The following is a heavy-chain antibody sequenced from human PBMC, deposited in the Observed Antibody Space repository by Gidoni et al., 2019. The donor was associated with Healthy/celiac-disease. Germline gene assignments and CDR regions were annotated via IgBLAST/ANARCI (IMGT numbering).Heavy chain of an antibody. D-gene: IGHD3-10*01. V-gene: IGHV5-51*01. Sequence: EVQLVPSGAEAKKPGESLKISCKGSGYSFHSHCTGWGRQMPGKGLAWMGIIYPVDSDTRYSPSFQGQVTISADKSISTAYLQWSSLKASDTAMYYCARRVTMVRGVIDNTYWFDPWGQGTLVTVSS. CDR3: ARRVTMVRGVIDNTYWFDP. J-gene: IGHJ5*02. CDR1: GYSFHSHC. CDR2: IYPVDSDT.